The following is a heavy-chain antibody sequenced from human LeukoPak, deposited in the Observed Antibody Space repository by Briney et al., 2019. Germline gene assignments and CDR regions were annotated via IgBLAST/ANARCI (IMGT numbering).Heavy chain of an antibody. D-gene: IGHD4-17*01. CDR1: GFTVSSNY. CDR3: ARYYGDYPDAFDI. V-gene: IGHV3-53*01. CDR2: IYSGGST. Sequence: GGSLRLSCAASGFTVSSNYMSWVRQAPGKGLEWVSVIYSGGSTYYADSVKGRFTISRDNSKNTLYLQMNSLRAEDTAVYYCARYYGDYPDAFDIWGQGTMVTVSS. J-gene: IGHJ3*02.